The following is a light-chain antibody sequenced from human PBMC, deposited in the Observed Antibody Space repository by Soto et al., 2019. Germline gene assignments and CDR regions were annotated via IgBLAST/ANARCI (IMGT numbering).Light chain of an antibody. CDR1: QSMNDW. CDR3: LRYNAFSQT. V-gene: IGKV1-5*01. CDR2: DAS. Sequence: MTQSPSTLSASVGDRVTITCRASQSMNDWLAWYQQKPGKAPKVLIYDASSLQSGVPSRFSGSGSGTEFTLTIDSLQPDDVATYYCLRYNAFSQTFGQGTKVDIK. J-gene: IGKJ1*01.